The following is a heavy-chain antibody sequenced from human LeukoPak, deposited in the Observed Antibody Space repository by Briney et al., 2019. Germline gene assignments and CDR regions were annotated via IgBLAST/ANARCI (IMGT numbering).Heavy chain of an antibody. J-gene: IGHJ4*02. CDR2: IYTSGST. CDR1: GSSISSYH. V-gene: IGHV4-4*07. D-gene: IGHD2-2*02. CDR3: ARVYCSSTSCYTGFDY. Sequence: SETLSLTCTVSGSSISSYHWSWIRQPAGKGLEWIGRIYTSGSTNYNPSLKSRVTMSVDTSKNQFSLKLSSVTAADTAVYYCARVYCSSTSCYTGFDYWGQGTLVTVSS.